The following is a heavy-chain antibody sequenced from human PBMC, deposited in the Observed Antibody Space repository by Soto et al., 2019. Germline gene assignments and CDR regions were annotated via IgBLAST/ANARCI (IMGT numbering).Heavy chain of an antibody. CDR2: ISGSGGST. CDR1: GFTFSSYA. CDR3: AKGTPTGPYYYYYYMDV. V-gene: IGHV3-23*01. Sequence: GGSLRLSCAASGFTFSSYAMSWVRQAPGKGLEWVSAISGSGGSTYYADSVKGRFTISRDNSKNTLYLQMNSLRAEDTAVYYCAKGTPTGPYYYYYYMDVWGKGTTVTVS. J-gene: IGHJ6*03.